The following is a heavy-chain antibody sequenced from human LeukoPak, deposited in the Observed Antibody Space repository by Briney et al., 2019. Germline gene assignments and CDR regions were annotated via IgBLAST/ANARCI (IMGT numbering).Heavy chain of an antibody. V-gene: IGHV3-23*01. CDR3: AKEYDFWANNWFDP. CDR1: GFTFSSYA. CDR2: ISGSGGST. Sequence: GGSLRLSCAASGFTFSSYAMSWVRQAPGKGLEWVSSISGSGGSTYYADSVKGRFTISRDNSKNTLYLQMNSLRGENTAVYYCAKEYDFWANNWFDPWGQGTLVTVSS. D-gene: IGHD3-3*01. J-gene: IGHJ5*02.